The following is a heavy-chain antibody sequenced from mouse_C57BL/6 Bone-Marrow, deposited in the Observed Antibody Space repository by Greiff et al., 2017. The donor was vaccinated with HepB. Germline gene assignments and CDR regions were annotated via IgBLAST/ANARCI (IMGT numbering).Heavy chain of an antibody. Sequence: EVKLMESGGGLVQPGGSLKLSCAASGFTFSDYGMAWVRQAPRKGPEWVAFISNLAYSIYYADTVTGRFTISRENAKNTLYLEMSSLRSEDTAMYYCARLYSNFAMDYWGQGTSVTVSS. CDR3: ARLYSNFAMDY. V-gene: IGHV5-15*01. CDR2: ISNLAYSI. J-gene: IGHJ4*01. D-gene: IGHD2-5*01. CDR1: GFTFSDYG.